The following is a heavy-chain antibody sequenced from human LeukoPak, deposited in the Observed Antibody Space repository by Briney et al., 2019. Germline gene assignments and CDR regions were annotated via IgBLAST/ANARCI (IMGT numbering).Heavy chain of an antibody. CDR2: IYYSGST. CDR1: GGSISSGGYS. J-gene: IGHJ4*02. D-gene: IGHD5-12*01. Sequence: SETLSLTCAVSGGSISSGGYSWSWIRQPPGKGLEWIGYIYYSGSTYYNPSLKSRVTISVDTSKNQFSLKLSSVTAADTAVYYCARDQYGGYDYWGQGTLVTVSS. V-gene: IGHV4-30-4*07. CDR3: ARDQYGGYDY.